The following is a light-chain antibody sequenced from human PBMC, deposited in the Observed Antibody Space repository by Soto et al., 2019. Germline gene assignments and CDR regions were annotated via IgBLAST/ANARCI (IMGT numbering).Light chain of an antibody. V-gene: IGLV2-23*01. CDR2: EGN. Sequence: QSALTQPASVSGSPGQSITISCTGSVSDVGNFGPVSWYQQHPGQVPKLIIYEGNRRPSGVSSRFSGSKSGNTASLTISGLQAEDEADYYCCSYAGSSTPYVFGTGTKVTVL. CDR3: CSYAGSSTPYV. J-gene: IGLJ1*01. CDR1: VSDVGNFGP.